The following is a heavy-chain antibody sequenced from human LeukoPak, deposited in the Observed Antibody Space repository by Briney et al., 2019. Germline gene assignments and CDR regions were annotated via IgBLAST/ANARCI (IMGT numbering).Heavy chain of an antibody. CDR1: GFTFSSYA. CDR3: AKQYSGSYSSAFDI. J-gene: IGHJ3*02. CDR2: ISYDGSNK. D-gene: IGHD1-26*01. V-gene: IGHV3-30-3*02. Sequence: GGSLRLSCAASGFTFSSYAMHWVRQAPGKGLEWVAVISYDGSNKYYADSVKGRFTISRDNSKNTLYLQMNSLRAEDTAVYYRAKQYSGSYSSAFDIWGQGTMVTVSS.